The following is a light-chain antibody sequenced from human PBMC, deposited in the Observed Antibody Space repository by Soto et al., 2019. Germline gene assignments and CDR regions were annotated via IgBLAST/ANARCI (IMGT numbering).Light chain of an antibody. CDR2: DAS. CDR1: QSIRTS. CDR3: QQTSNWPPEIT. Sequence: ELLLPQSPATLSLSPGERATLSCRASQSIRTSLAWYQQKPGQAPRLVIFDASNRANGVPARFGGSGSGTDFTLTISSLEPEDFAVYYCQQTSNWPPEITFGQGTRLET. V-gene: IGKV3-11*01. J-gene: IGKJ5*01.